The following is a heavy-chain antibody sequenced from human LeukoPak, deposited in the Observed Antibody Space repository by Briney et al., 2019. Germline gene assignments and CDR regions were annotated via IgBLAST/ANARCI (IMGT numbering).Heavy chain of an antibody. D-gene: IGHD2-15*01. CDR3: ARDSEEGYSLV. CDR1: GFTFSSYG. V-gene: IGHV3-30*03. Sequence: PGRSLRLSCAASGFTFSSYGMHWVRQAPGKGLEWVAVISYDGSNKYYADSVKGRFTISRDNSKNTLYLQMNSLRAEDTAVYYCARDSEEGYSLVWGQGTTVTVSS. J-gene: IGHJ6*02. CDR2: ISYDGSNK.